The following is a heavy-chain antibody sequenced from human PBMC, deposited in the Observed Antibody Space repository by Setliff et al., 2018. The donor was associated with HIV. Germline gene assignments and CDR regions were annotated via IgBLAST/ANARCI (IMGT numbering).Heavy chain of an antibody. CDR2: INYDDNYE. V-gene: IGHV3-30*02. Sequence: GGSLRLSCAASGFTFSAHGMHWVRQAPGKGLEWVTFINYDDNYEYYADSVKGRFTISRDNSKSTVDLQMTSLTAEDTAVYYCVKDGDYRNGDYDAFDIWGQGTMVTGS. CDR3: VKDGDYRNGDYDAFDI. J-gene: IGHJ3*02. CDR1: GFTFSAHG. D-gene: IGHD4-17*01.